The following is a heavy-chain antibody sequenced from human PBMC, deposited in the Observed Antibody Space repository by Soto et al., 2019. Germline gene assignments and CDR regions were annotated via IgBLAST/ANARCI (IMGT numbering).Heavy chain of an antibody. CDR3: AKDHITMVRGVIMPPVFYYGMDV. CDR1: GFTFSSYA. Sequence: EVQLLESGGGLVQPGGSLRLSCAASGFTFSSYAMSWVRQAPGKGLEWVSAISGSGGSTYYADSVKGRFTISRDNSKNTLYLQMNSLRAEDTAVYYCAKDHITMVRGVIMPPVFYYGMDVWGQGTTVTVSS. J-gene: IGHJ6*02. V-gene: IGHV3-23*01. D-gene: IGHD3-10*01. CDR2: ISGSGGST.